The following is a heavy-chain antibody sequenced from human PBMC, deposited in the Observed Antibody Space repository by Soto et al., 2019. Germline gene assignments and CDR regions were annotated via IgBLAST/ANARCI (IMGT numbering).Heavy chain of an antibody. Sequence: ASVKVSCKASGYTFTSYDINWVRQATGQGLEWMGWINPNSGDTNYAQKFQGRVTMTRGTSISTAYMELSRLSSDDTAVFYCARVKNYYDSSGPFDYWGQGTPVTVSS. CDR3: ARVKNYYDSSGPFDY. V-gene: IGHV1-2*02. J-gene: IGHJ4*02. CDR2: INPNSGDT. CDR1: GYTFTSYD. D-gene: IGHD3-22*01.